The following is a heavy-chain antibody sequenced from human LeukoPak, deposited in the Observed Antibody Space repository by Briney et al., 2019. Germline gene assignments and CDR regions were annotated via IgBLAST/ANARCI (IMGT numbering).Heavy chain of an antibody. Sequence: GGALRLSFAASGFTFSSYPISWVRQAPGRGGEGVSASSGSGGSTYYADSVKGRFTISRDNSKNTLYLQMNSLRAEDTAVYYCAKDYYYDSSGSFDYWGQGTLVTVSS. CDR3: AKDYYYDSSGSFDY. CDR1: GFTFSSYP. J-gene: IGHJ4*02. V-gene: IGHV3-23*01. D-gene: IGHD3-22*01. CDR2: SSGSGGST.